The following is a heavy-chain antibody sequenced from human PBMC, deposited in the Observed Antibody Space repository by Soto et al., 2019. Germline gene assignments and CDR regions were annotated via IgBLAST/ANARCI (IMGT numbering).Heavy chain of an antibody. J-gene: IGHJ6*02. CDR3: ARDSGINCSSTSCYTGLGYYYGMDV. V-gene: IGHV1-69*13. Sequence: AAVKVSCKASGGTFSSYAISWVRQAPGQGLEWMGGIIPIFGTANYAQKFQGRVTITADESTSTAYMELSSLRSEDTAVYYCARDSGINCSSTSCYTGLGYYYGMDVWGQGTTVTVSS. CDR1: GGTFSSYA. CDR2: IIPIFGTA. D-gene: IGHD2-2*02.